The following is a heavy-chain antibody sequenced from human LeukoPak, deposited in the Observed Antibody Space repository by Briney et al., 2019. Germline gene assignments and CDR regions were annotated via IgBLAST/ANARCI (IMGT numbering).Heavy chain of an antibody. D-gene: IGHD3-10*01. V-gene: IGHV3-30-3*01. CDR3: ARGALLWFGELEIDT. CDR2: ISYDGSNK. CDR1: GFTFSSYA. Sequence: GGSLRLSCAASGFTFSSYAMHWVRQAPGKGLEWVAVISYDGSNKYYADSVKGRFTISRDNSKNTLYLQMNSLRAEDTAVYYCARGALLWFGELEIDTWGQGTMVTVSS. J-gene: IGHJ3*02.